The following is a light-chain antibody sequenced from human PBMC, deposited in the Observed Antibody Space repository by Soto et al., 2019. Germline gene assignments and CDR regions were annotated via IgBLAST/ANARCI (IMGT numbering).Light chain of an antibody. CDR3: HHYDHWPWT. Sequence: EIVMTQSPVTLSVSPGERATISCSASQSISSDLAWYQLKPGQAPRLLISVASTRSTGVPARFTGSGYGTAFTLTFSSLQSEDFAGYYCHHYDHWPWTFGQGTKVEL. CDR2: VAS. J-gene: IGKJ1*01. CDR1: QSISSD. V-gene: IGKV3D-15*01.